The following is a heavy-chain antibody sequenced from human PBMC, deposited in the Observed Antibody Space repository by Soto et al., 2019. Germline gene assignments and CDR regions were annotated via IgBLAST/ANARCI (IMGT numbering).Heavy chain of an antibody. V-gene: IGHV1-69*02. CDR2: IIPILGIA. CDR1: GGTFSSYT. D-gene: IGHD3-3*01. Sequence: ASVKVSCKASGGTFSSYTISWVRQAPGQGFEWMGRIIPILGIANYAQKFQGRVTITADKSTSTAYMELSSLRSEDTAVYYCARAPYYDFWSGYYTGDYWGQGTLVTVSS. J-gene: IGHJ4*02. CDR3: ARAPYYDFWSGYYTGDY.